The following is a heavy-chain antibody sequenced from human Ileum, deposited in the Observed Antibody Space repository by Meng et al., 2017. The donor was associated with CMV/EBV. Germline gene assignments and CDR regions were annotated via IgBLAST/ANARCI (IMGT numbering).Heavy chain of an antibody. V-gene: IGHV3-20*03. CDR2: INWNGGST. J-gene: IGHJ4*02. CDR1: GFTFDDYG. CDR3: ARGRYSSSFTGLFDY. Sequence: SGFTFDDYGMRWVRQAPGKGLEWVSGINWNGGSTGYADSVKGRFTISRDNAKNSLYLQMNSLRAEDTALYYCARGRYSSSFTGLFDYWGQGTLVTVSS. D-gene: IGHD6-13*01.